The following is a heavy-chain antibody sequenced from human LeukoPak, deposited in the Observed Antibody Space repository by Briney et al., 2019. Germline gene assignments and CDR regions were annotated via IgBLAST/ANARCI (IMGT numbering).Heavy chain of an antibody. D-gene: IGHD3-22*01. J-gene: IGHJ4*02. CDR3: ARDWKINTSGYYQY. V-gene: IGHV1-18*01. CDR2: ISAYNGNT. CDR1: GYTFTSYG. Sequence: ASVKVSCKASGYTFTSYGISWVRQAPGQGLEWMGWISAYNGNTNYAQKLQGRITMTTDTSTSTAYTELRSLRSDDTAVYYCARDWKINTSGYYQYWGQGTLVTVSS.